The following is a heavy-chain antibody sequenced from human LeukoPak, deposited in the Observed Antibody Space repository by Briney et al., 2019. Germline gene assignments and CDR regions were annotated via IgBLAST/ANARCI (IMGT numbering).Heavy chain of an antibody. Sequence: PSGTLSLTCAVYGGSFSGYYWSWIRQPPGKGLEWIGEINHSGSTNYNPSLKSRVTISVDTSKNQFSLKLSSVTAADTAVYYCASSMVRGVRNPNWFDPWGQGTLVTVSP. CDR3: ASSMVRGVRNPNWFDP. V-gene: IGHV4-34*01. CDR1: GGSFSGYY. CDR2: INHSGST. J-gene: IGHJ5*02. D-gene: IGHD3-10*01.